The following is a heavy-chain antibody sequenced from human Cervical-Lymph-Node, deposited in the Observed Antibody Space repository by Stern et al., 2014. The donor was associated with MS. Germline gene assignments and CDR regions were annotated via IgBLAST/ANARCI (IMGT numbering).Heavy chain of an antibody. V-gene: IGHV1-2*06. Sequence: VQLLESGAEVKQPGASVKVSCKASGYTFTDYHIHWVRQAPGQGLEWMGRINSTSGVTSYSQKFQGRVTMTRDRSISTAYMELNSLRSDDTAVYYCVRMTTDWGRGTLVTVSS. D-gene: IGHD4-17*01. CDR1: GYTFTDYH. J-gene: IGHJ4*02. CDR2: INSTSGVT. CDR3: VRMTTD.